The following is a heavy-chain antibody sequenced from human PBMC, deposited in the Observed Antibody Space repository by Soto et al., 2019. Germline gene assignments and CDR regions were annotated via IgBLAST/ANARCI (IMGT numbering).Heavy chain of an antibody. CDR1: GGSISSSCYY. J-gene: IGHJ4*02. CDR3: ASSSYYDSSGPPY. Sequence: SETLSLTCTVAGGSISSSCYYWGWIRQPPGKGLEWIGSIYYSGSTYYNPSLKSRVTISVDTSKNQFSLKLSSVTAADTAVYYCASSSYYDSSGPPYWGQGTLVTVSS. D-gene: IGHD3-22*01. CDR2: IYYSGST. V-gene: IGHV4-39*01.